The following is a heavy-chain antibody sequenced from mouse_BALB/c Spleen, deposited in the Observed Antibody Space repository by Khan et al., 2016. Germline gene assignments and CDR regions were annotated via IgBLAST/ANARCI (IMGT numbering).Heavy chain of an antibody. CDR3: ARDLNGYFDV. CDR1: GFTFSDYY. CDR2: ISDGGSYT. Sequence: EVELVESGGGLVKPGGSLKLSCAASGFTFSDYYMYWVRQTPEKRLEWVATISDGGSYTYYPDSVKGRFTISRDNAKNNLYLQMSSLKSEDTARYYCARDLNGYFDVWGAGTTVTVSS. J-gene: IGHJ1*01. V-gene: IGHV5-4*02.